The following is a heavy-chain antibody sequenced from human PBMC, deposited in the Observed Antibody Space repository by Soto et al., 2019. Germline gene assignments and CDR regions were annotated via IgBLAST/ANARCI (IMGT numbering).Heavy chain of an antibody. D-gene: IGHD2-2*01. CDR2: IYYSGST. CDR1: GGSISNHY. V-gene: IGHV4-59*04. J-gene: IGHJ4*02. Sequence: PSETLSLTCTVSGGSISNHYWGWIRQPPGKGLEWIGYIYYSGSTYYNPSLKSRVTMSVDRSKNQFSLKLRSVTAADTAVYYCARHRSRTLPAAPGYFENWGQGTLVTVS. CDR3: ARHRSRTLPAAPGYFEN.